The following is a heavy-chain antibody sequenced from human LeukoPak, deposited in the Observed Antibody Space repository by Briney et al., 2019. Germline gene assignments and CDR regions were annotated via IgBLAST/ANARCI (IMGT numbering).Heavy chain of an antibody. J-gene: IGHJ6*03. CDR2: ISSSGSTI. CDR3: AKELYYYYMDV. V-gene: IGHV3-48*03. Sequence: GGSLRLSCAASGFTFSSYEMNWVRQAPGKGLEWVSYISSSGSTIYYADSVKGRFTISRDNSKNTLYLQMNSLRAEDTAVYYCAKELYYYYMDVWGKGTTVTISS. CDR1: GFTFSSYE.